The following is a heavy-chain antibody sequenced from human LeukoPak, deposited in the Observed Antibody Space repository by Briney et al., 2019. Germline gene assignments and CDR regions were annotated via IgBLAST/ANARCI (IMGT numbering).Heavy chain of an antibody. D-gene: IGHD1-26*01. V-gene: IGHV4-39*07. CDR3: ASLQNIVGATPLPDY. J-gene: IGHJ4*02. Sequence: PSQTLSLTCTVPGGSVSSSTYYWGWIRQPPGKGLEWIGTIYYSGTTYYNPSLKSRVTISIDTSTNQFSLKLNSVTAADTAVYYCASLQNIVGATPLPDYWGQGTLVTVSS. CDR2: IYYSGTT. CDR1: GGSVSSSTYY.